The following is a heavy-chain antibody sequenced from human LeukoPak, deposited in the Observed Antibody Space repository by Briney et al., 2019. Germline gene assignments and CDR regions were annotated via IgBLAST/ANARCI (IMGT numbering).Heavy chain of an antibody. Sequence: GRSLRLSCAASGFTFSSYGMHWVRQAPGKGLEWVAVISYDGSNKYYADSVKGRFTISRDNSKNTLYLQMNSLRAEDTAVYYCAKDFPEWELTNWLDPWGQGTLVTVSS. J-gene: IGHJ5*02. D-gene: IGHD1-26*01. V-gene: IGHV3-30*18. CDR3: AKDFPEWELTNWLDP. CDR1: GFTFSSYG. CDR2: ISYDGSNK.